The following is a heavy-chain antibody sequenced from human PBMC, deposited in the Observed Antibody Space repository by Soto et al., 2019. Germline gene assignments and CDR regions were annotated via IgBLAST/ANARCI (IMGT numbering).Heavy chain of an antibody. D-gene: IGHD6-6*01. CDR1: GFTFSSYA. J-gene: IGHJ6*03. CDR3: AKSEQLVVYYYYYMDV. CDR2: ISGSGGST. Sequence: LRLSCAASGFTFSSYAMSWVRQAPGKGLEWVSAISGSGGSTYYADSVKGRFTISRDNSKNTLYLQMNSLRAEDTAVYYCAKSEQLVVYYYYYMDVWGKGTTVTVSS. V-gene: IGHV3-23*01.